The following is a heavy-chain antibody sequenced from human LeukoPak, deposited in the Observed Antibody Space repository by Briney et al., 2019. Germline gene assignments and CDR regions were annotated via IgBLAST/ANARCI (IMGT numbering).Heavy chain of an antibody. CDR1: GYTFTGYY. CDR3: ARVGRELAIDY. D-gene: IGHD1-26*01. J-gene: IGHJ4*02. CDR2: INPNSGGT. Sequence: GASVKVSCKASGYTFTGYYMHWVRQAPGPGLEWMGWINPNSGGTNHAQKFQGRVTMTRDTSISTAYMELSRLRSDDTAVHYCARVGRELAIDYWGQGTLVTVSS. V-gene: IGHV1-2*02.